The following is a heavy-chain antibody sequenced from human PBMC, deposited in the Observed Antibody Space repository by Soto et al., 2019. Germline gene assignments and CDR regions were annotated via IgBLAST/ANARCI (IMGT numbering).Heavy chain of an antibody. CDR3: ARDAVTIFGVVIQTYYGMDV. CDR1: GFTFSSYS. CDR2: ISSSSSYI. Sequence: EAQLVESGGGLVKPGGSLRLSCAASGFTFSSYSMNWVRQAPGKGLEWVSSISSSSSYIYYADSVKGRFTISRDNAKNSLYLQMNSLRAEDTAVYYCARDAVTIFGVVIQTYYGMDVWGQGTTVTVSS. J-gene: IGHJ6*02. V-gene: IGHV3-21*01. D-gene: IGHD3-3*01.